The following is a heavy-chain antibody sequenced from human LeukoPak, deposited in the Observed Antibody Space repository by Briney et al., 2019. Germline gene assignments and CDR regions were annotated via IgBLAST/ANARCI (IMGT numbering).Heavy chain of an antibody. J-gene: IGHJ4*02. CDR1: GFTFSNFS. CDR2: INQNGGEK. Sequence: GGSLRLSCATSGFTFSNFSMDWVRQAPGKGLEWVANINQNGGEKYYADSVKGRFTISRGNAKNSLYLQMNSLRVEDTAVYYCTRALDYWGQGTLVTVSS. V-gene: IGHV3-7*04. CDR3: TRALDY.